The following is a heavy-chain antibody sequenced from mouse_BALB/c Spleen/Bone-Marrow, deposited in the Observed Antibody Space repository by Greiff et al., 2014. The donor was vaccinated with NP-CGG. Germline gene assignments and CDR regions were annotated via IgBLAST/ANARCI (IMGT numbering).Heavy chain of an antibody. V-gene: IGHV14-3*02. CDR2: IDPANGNT. CDR3: AIYYYGSSGFAY. D-gene: IGHD1-1*01. CDR1: GFNIKDTY. J-gene: IGHJ3*01. Sequence: VQLQQPGAELVKPGASVKLSCTASGFNIKDTYMHWVKQRPEQGLEWIGRIDPANGNTKYDPKSQGKATITADTSSNTAYLQLSSLTSEDTAVYYCAIYYYGSSGFAYWGQGTLVTVSA.